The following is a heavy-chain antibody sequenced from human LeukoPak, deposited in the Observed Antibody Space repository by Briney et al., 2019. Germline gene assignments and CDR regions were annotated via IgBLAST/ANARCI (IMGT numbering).Heavy chain of an antibody. J-gene: IGHJ4*02. CDR1: GYTLTELS. V-gene: IGHV1-3*01. CDR3: ARPHQEQWLIPHFDY. Sequence: AASVKVSCKVSGYTLTELSMHWVRQAPGQRLEWMGWINAGNGNTKYSQKFQGRVTITRDTSASTAYMEPSSLRSEDTAVYYCARPHQEQWLIPHFDYWGQGTLVTVSS. CDR2: INAGNGNT. D-gene: IGHD6-19*01.